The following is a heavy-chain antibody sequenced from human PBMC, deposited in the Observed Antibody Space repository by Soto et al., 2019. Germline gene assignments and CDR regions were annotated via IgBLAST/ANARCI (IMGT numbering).Heavy chain of an antibody. Sequence: KPSETLSLTCTVPGGTFSSGDYYWSRIRQPPGRGLVWIGYIYYSGNTYYNASLKRRVTLSVDTSKKQFSLKMSSMTAADAAVYYCAREGVGASTYFDYWGQGTLVTVSS. CDR1: GGTFSSGDYY. D-gene: IGHD1-26*01. CDR3: AREGVGASTYFDY. J-gene: IGHJ4*02. V-gene: IGHV4-30-4*01. CDR2: IYYSGNT.